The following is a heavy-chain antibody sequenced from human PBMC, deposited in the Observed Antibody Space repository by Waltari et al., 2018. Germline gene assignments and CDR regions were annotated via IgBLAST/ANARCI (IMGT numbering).Heavy chain of an antibody. J-gene: IGHJ2*01. Sequence: QLQLQESGPGLVKPSETLSLTCTVSGGSISSSSYYWGWIRQPPGKGLGWIGSIYYSGVTSYNPSLKSRVTNPVNTPKNRSSLKPGSVTAADTAVYYCARHPAMTIMLWYFDLWGRGTLSLSPQ. CDR2: IYYSGVT. V-gene: IGHV4-39*01. CDR1: GGSISSSSYY. D-gene: IGHD2-8*01. CDR3: ARHPAMTIMLWYFDL.